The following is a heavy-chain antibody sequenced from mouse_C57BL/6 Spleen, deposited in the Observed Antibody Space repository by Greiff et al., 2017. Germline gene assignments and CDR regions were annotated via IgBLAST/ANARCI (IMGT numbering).Heavy chain of an antibody. Sequence: QVQLQQPGAELVRPGSSVKLSCKASGYTFTSYWMHWVKQRPIQGLEWIGNIDPSDSETHYNQKFKDKATLTVDKSSSTAYMQLSSLTSEDSAVYYCARLGDERYFDVWGTGTTVTVPS. CDR2: IDPSDSET. CDR3: ARLGDERYFDV. V-gene: IGHV1-52*01. J-gene: IGHJ1*03. CDR1: GYTFTSYW. D-gene: IGHD4-1*01.